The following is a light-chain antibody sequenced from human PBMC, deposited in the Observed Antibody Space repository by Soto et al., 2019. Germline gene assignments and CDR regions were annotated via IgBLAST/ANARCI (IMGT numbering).Light chain of an antibody. V-gene: IGKV3-20*01. J-gene: IGKJ5*01. CDR3: QQHGSSPIT. CDR2: RTS. Sequence: EVVLTQSPGTLSLSPGERATLSCRASQSVSSTYLAWYQQKPGQAPRLLIYRTSTRATGIPDRFSGSGSGTDFTLTISRLEPEDFAVYYCQQHGSSPITFGQGTRLEIK. CDR1: QSVSSTY.